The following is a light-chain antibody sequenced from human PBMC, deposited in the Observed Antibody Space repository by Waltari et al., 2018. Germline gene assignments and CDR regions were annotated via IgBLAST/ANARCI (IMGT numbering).Light chain of an antibody. Sequence: QVALTHSPSVSASLGASVRLTCTLSSGHTTFAVAWHQLRPGRGPLFLMKISSDGTHSRGDGVPDRFSGSTSGAERFLTISNVQSEDEAVYVCQTWGTGINWVFGGGTEVTV. CDR3: QTWGTGINWV. J-gene: IGLJ3*02. V-gene: IGLV4-69*01. CDR1: SGHTTFA. CDR2: ISSDGTH.